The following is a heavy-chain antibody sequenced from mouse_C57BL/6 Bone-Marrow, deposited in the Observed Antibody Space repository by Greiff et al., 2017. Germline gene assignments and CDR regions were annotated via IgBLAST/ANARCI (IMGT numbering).Heavy chain of an antibody. CDR3: ARSGGGTSYWYFDV. Sequence: VQLQQSGAELVKPGASVKISCKASGYAFSSYWMNWVKQRPGKGLEWIGQIYPGDGDTNYNGKFKGKATLTADKSSSTAYMQLSSLTSEASAVYFCARSGGGTSYWYFDVWGTGTTVTVSS. CDR2: IYPGDGDT. D-gene: IGHD4-1*01. V-gene: IGHV1-80*01. CDR1: GYAFSSYW. J-gene: IGHJ1*03.